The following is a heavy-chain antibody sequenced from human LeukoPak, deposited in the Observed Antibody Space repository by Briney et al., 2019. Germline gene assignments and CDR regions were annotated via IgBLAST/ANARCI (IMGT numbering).Heavy chain of an antibody. CDR2: ISGSGGST. CDR3: AKDWDTAMVTAYFDY. Sequence: PGGSLRPSCAASGFTFSSYAMSWVRQAPGKGLEWVSAISGSGGSTYYADSVKGRFTISRDNSKNTLYLQMNSLRAEDTAVYYCAKDWDTAMVTAYFDYWGQGTLVTVSS. D-gene: IGHD5-18*01. V-gene: IGHV3-23*01. J-gene: IGHJ4*02. CDR1: GFTFSSYA.